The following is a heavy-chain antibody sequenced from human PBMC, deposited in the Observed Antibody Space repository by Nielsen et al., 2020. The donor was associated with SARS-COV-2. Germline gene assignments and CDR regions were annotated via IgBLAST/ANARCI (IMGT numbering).Heavy chain of an antibody. CDR2: IDPSDSYT. J-gene: IGHJ5*02. CDR3: ARMPIGSGIDRNWFDP. CDR1: GYSFTSYW. D-gene: IGHD3-10*01. Sequence: GGSLRLSCKGSGYSFTSYWISWVRQMPGKGLEWMGRIDPSDSYTNYSPSFQGHVTISADKSISTAYLQWSSLKASDTAMYYCARMPIGSGIDRNWFDPWGQGTLVTVSS. V-gene: IGHV5-10-1*01.